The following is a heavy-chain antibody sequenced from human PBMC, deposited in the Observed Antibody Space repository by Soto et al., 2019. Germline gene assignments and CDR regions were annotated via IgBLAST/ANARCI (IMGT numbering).Heavy chain of an antibody. J-gene: IGHJ6*02. CDR3: ARLTMGGYYYYGMDV. Sequence: ASVKVSCKASGYTFTSYAMHWVRQAPGQRLEWMGWINAGNGNTKYSQKFQGRVTITRDTSASTAYMELSSLRSEDTAVYYCARLTMGGYYYYGMDVWGQGTTVTVPS. D-gene: IGHD3-16*01. CDR1: GYTFTSYA. CDR2: INAGNGNT. V-gene: IGHV1-3*01.